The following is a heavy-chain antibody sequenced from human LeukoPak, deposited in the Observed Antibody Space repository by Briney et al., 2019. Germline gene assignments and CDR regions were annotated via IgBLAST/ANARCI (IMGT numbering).Heavy chain of an antibody. J-gene: IGHJ6*03. CDR3: AREIWFGDLFRRTPQYYHYLDV. CDR1: GYTFGSYD. V-gene: IGHV1-8*01. Sequence: ASVKVSCKASGYTFGSYDINWVRQATGQGLEWMGWMNPNTGKTNYAQKFQGRVTMTRDTSISTAYLELSNLRSEDTAVYFCAREIWFGDLFRRTPQYYHYLDVWGEGTTVIVSS. CDR2: MNPNTGKT. D-gene: IGHD3-10*01.